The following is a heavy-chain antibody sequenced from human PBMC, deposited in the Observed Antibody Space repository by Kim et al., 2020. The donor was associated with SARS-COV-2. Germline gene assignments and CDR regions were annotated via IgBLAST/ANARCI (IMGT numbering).Heavy chain of an antibody. Sequence: SETLSLTCTVSGGSISSSSYYWGWIRQPPGKGLEWIGSIYYSGSTYYNPSLKSRVTISVDTSKNQFSLKLSSVTAADTAVYYCARHESSGYYGADYWGQGTLVTVSS. CDR2: IYYSGST. CDR3: ARHESSGYYGADY. CDR1: GGSISSSSYY. J-gene: IGHJ4*02. D-gene: IGHD3-22*01. V-gene: IGHV4-39*01.